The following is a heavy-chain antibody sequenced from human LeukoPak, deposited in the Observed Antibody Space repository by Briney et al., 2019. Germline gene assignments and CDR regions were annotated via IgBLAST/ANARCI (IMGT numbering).Heavy chain of an antibody. CDR1: GFTFSSYA. Sequence: PGGSLRLSCAASGFTFSSYAMSWVRQAPGKGLEWVSAISGSGGSTYYAGSVKGRFTISRDNAKNSLYLQMNSLRAEDTAVYYCATAYSGDSPPSDYWGQGTLVTVSS. V-gene: IGHV3-23*01. CDR2: ISGSGGST. J-gene: IGHJ4*02. D-gene: IGHD1-26*01. CDR3: ATAYSGDSPPSDY.